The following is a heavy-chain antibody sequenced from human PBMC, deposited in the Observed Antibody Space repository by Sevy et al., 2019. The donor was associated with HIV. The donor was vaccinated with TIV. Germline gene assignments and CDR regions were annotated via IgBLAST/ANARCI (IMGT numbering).Heavy chain of an antibody. Sequence: SETLSLTCAVYGGSFSGYYWSWIRQPPGKGLEWIGEINHSGSTNYNPSLKSRVTISVDTSKNQFSLKLSSVTAADTAVYYCVRGVDSLRHAFDIWGQGTMVTVSS. J-gene: IGHJ3*02. CDR2: INHSGST. CDR1: GGSFSGYY. V-gene: IGHV4-34*01. D-gene: IGHD3-22*01. CDR3: VRGVDSLRHAFDI.